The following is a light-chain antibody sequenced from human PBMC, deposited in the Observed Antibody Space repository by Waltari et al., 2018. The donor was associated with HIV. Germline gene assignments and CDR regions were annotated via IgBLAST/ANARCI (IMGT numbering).Light chain of an antibody. CDR3: QQYYGIPT. Sequence: DIVMTQSPESLSVSLGERATINCKSRQSVLYSSDNKNYLGWYQQKPGQPPKLLIYWASTRESGVPDRFSGSGSETDFTLTISGLQAEDVAVYYCQQYYGIPTFGAGTKVEIK. V-gene: IGKV4-1*01. J-gene: IGKJ4*01. CDR2: WAS. CDR1: QSVLYSSDNKNY.